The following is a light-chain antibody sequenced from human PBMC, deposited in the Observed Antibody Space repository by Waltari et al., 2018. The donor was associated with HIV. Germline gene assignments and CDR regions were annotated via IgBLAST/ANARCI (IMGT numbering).Light chain of an antibody. Sequence: AIQLTQSPSSVSASVGERVTLACRASQGIGDTLAWYQQKPGKAPRLLIYDASSLEAGVPSRFSGSGSGTDFIFVISSLQPEDFATYYCQHFNNGLTFGGGTKVEIK. CDR3: QHFNNGLT. CDR2: DAS. CDR1: QGIGDT. V-gene: IGKV1D-13*01. J-gene: IGKJ4*01.